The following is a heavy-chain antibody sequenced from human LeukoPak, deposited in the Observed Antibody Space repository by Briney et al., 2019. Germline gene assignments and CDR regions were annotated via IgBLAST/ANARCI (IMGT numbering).Heavy chain of an antibody. J-gene: IGHJ5*02. Sequence: QPGGSLRLSCEGSGFTFSNYWMTWVRQAPGKGLEWVSVIYSGGSTKYADSVKGRFTISRDNSKNTLYLQMNRLRAEDTAMYYCARVPADCSGGSCYEVWFDPWGQGALVTVSS. CDR1: GFTFSNYW. CDR2: IYSGGST. D-gene: IGHD2-15*01. CDR3: ARVPADCSGGSCYEVWFDP. V-gene: IGHV3-53*01.